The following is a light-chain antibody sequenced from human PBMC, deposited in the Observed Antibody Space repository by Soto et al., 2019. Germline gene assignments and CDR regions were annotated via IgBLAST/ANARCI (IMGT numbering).Light chain of an antibody. Sequence: EIVLTQSPGTLSLSPGERATLSCRASQSVSSSYLAWYQQKPGQAPRLLIYGASGRATGIPDRFSGSGSGTDFTLTISRPEPEDFAVYYCQQYGSSHTFGQGTKLEIK. V-gene: IGKV3-20*01. CDR3: QQYGSSHT. J-gene: IGKJ2*01. CDR2: GAS. CDR1: QSVSSSY.